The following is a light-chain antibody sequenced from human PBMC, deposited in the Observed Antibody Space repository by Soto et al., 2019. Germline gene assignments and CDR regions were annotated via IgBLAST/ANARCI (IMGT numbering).Light chain of an antibody. V-gene: IGLV2-23*01. J-gene: IGLJ2*01. CDR2: EGS. Sequence: QSALNQPASVSGSPGQSITISCTGTSSDVGSYNLVSWYQQHPGKAPKLMIYEGSKRPSGVSNRFSGSKSGNTASLTISGLQAEDEADYYCCSYAGSSTPVVFGGATKLSVL. CDR1: SSDVGSYNL. CDR3: CSYAGSSTPVV.